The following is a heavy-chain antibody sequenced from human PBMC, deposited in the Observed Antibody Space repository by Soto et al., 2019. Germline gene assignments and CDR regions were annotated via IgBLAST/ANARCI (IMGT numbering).Heavy chain of an antibody. D-gene: IGHD5-12*01. CDR2: INGGGGSA. V-gene: IGHV3-23*01. Sequence: EVQLLESVGGLVQPGGSLRLSCAASGFTFSSYAMTWVRQAPGKGLEWVSVINGGGGSAYYADSVKGRFTISRDDSKNTLYLQMNSLRAEDTAVYYCAKAHVATGTKHSGYDCWGQGTLVNVSS. CDR3: AKAHVATGTKHSGYDC. J-gene: IGHJ4*02. CDR1: GFTFSSYA.